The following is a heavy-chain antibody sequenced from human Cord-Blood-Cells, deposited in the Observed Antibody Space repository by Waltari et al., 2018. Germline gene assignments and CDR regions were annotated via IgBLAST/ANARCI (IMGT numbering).Heavy chain of an antibody. J-gene: IGHJ2*01. CDR1: GGSISSSSYY. V-gene: IGHV4-39*01. D-gene: IGHD6-6*01. CDR2: IYYSGST. Sequence: QLQLQESGPGLVKPSETLSLPCTVYGGSISSSSYYWGWIRQPPGQGLEWIGRIYYSGSTYYNPSLKIRVTISVDTSKNQFSLKLSSVTAADTAVYYCARHLVWRYSSSFDWYFDLWGRGTLVTVSS. CDR3: ARHLVWRYSSSFDWYFDL.